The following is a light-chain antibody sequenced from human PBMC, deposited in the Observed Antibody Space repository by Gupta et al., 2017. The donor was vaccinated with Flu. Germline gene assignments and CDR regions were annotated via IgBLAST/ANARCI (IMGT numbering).Light chain of an antibody. J-gene: IGKJ2*01. V-gene: IGKV1-33*01. Sequence: SSRSVSVGDRLTITGQASQDISNYVNWYQKKPGKAPKLLIYAACNWQTGVPSRFSGSGYGTDFTFTITNRQTEDMATYDGRQYDTTPPYTFGQGTKLE. CDR2: AAC. CDR1: QDISNY. CDR3: RQYDTTPPYT.